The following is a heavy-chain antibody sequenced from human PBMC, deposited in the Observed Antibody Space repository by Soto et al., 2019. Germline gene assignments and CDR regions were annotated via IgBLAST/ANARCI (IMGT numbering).Heavy chain of an antibody. J-gene: IGHJ6*02. CDR3: ASLSIAGPGGYYYYGMDV. V-gene: IGHV1-46*03. D-gene: IGHD1-26*01. CDR1: GYTFTSYY. Sequence: QVQLVQSGAEVKKPGASVKVSCKASGYTFTSYYMHWVRQAPGQGLEWMGIINPSGGSTSYAQKFKGRVTMTRDTSTSTVYMELSSLRSEDTAVYYCASLSIAGPGGYYYYGMDVWGQGTTVTVSS. CDR2: INPSGGST.